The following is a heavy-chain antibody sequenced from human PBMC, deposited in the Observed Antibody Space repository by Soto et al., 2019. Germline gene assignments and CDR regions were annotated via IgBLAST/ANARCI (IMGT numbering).Heavy chain of an antibody. V-gene: IGHV4-59*01. CDR3: AREYCSSDRCWFDP. Sequence: TSXTLSLNCTVSGGSISSYYWSWIRQPPGKGLEWIGYIYYSGSTNYNPSLKSRVTISVDTSKNQFSLKLSSVTAADTAVYYCAREYCSSDRCWFDPWGQGTLVTVSS. J-gene: IGHJ5*02. CDR1: GGSISSYY. D-gene: IGHD2-2*01. CDR2: IYYSGST.